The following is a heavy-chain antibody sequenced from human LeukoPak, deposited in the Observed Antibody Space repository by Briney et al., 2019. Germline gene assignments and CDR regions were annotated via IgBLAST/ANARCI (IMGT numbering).Heavy chain of an antibody. CDR1: GFTFSSYA. Sequence: HPGGSLRLSCAASGFTFSSYAMHWVRQAPGKGLEWVAVISYDGSNKYYADSVKGRFTISRDNSKNTLYLQMNSLRAEDTAVYYCARDGMDYYDSSGYHHFQHWGQGTLVTVSS. CDR2: ISYDGSNK. V-gene: IGHV3-30*04. J-gene: IGHJ1*01. D-gene: IGHD3-22*01. CDR3: ARDGMDYYDSSGYHHFQH.